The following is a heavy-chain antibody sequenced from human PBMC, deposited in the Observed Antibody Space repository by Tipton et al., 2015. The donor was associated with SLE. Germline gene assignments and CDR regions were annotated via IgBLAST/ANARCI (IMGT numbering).Heavy chain of an antibody. J-gene: IGHJ4*02. V-gene: IGHV3-23*01. CDR2: ISGSGGST. D-gene: IGHD6-19*01. CDR1: GFTFSSYA. CDR3: ARDGDSSGWFGTFAY. Sequence: SLRFSCAASGFTFSSYAMSWVRQAPGKGLEWVSAISGSGGSTYYADSVKGRFTISRDNSKNTLYLQMNNLRAEDTAVYYCARDGDSSGWFGTFAYWGQGSLVTVSS.